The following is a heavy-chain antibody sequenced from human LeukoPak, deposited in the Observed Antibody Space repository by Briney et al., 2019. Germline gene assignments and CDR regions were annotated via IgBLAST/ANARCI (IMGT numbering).Heavy chain of an antibody. CDR2: ISSNSNYI. Sequence: GGSLRLSCAASGFTFSSYSMNWVRQAPGKGLEWVSSISSNSNYIYYADSVKGRFTISRDNAKKTLYLQMNNLRAEDTAVYSCARDRAAASVDCFDPWGQGTLVTVSS. V-gene: IGHV3-21*01. J-gene: IGHJ5*02. CDR3: ARDRAAASVDCFDP. D-gene: IGHD6-13*01. CDR1: GFTFSSYS.